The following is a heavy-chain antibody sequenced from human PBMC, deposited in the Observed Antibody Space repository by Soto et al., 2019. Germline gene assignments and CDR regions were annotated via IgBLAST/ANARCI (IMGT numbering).Heavy chain of an antibody. D-gene: IGHD2-21*01. Sequence: QVQLVESGGGVVQPGTSLRLSCAASGFTFRDHGMHWVRQAPGKGLDWVAVVSHDGSRKYYADSVKGRFSVSRDNSNNMAYLQMNSLRLEDTAMYYCAKQFDLGGLEDYWGQGTLVTVSS. CDR1: GFTFRDHG. CDR2: VSHDGSRK. CDR3: AKQFDLGGLEDY. V-gene: IGHV3-30*18. J-gene: IGHJ4*02.